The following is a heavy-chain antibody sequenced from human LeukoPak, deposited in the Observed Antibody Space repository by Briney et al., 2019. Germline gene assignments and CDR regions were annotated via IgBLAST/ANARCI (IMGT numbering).Heavy chain of an antibody. Sequence: GGSLRLSWAASGFTFNTYGMNWVRQAPGKGLECVAFIRYDGIHKYYADSVKGRFTISRDNSKNTLYLQMNSLRVEDTAIYYCVKDRGEFWGQGTMVTVSS. V-gene: IGHV3-30*02. CDR1: GFTFNTYG. CDR2: IRYDGIHK. CDR3: VKDRGEF. D-gene: IGHD3-10*01. J-gene: IGHJ3*01.